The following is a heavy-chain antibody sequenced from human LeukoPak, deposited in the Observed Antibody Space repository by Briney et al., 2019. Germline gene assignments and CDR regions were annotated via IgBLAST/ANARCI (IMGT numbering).Heavy chain of an antibody. CDR1: GYSLSSGFY. J-gene: IGHJ4*02. V-gene: IGHV4-38-2*02. Sequence: PSETLSLTCTVSGYSLSSGFYWGWILQPPGKGLECIGSIYHSGSTYYNPSLKSRVTISVDTSKNQFSLNLSSVTAADTAMYYCARAVGTSRNFFDYWGQGTLVTVSS. CDR3: ARAVGTSRNFFDY. CDR2: IYHSGST. D-gene: IGHD4-23*01.